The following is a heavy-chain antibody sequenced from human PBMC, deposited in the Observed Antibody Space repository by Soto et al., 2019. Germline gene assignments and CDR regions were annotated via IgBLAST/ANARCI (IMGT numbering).Heavy chain of an antibody. CDR1: GGSISSSSYY. J-gene: IGHJ4*02. CDR3: ARDYYDTSGYVDY. Sequence: QLQLQESGPGLVKPSETLSLTCTVSGGSISSSSYYWGWIRQPPGKGLEWIGSIYHSGNTYYNPSHKRRARISDDTSNDQFPLKLSSVTAAGTAVYSCARDYYDTSGYVDYWGQGTLVTVSS. V-gene: IGHV4-39*01. CDR2: IYHSGNT. D-gene: IGHD3-22*01.